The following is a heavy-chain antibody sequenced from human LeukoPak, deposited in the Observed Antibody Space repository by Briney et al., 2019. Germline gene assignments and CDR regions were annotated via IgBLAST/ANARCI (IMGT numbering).Heavy chain of an antibody. D-gene: IGHD3-3*01. V-gene: IGHV3-48*01. CDR2: ISSSSSTI. CDR3: ASNPITIFGVVNLYYFDY. CDR1: GFTFSSYS. Sequence: GGSLRLSCAAPGFTFSSYSMNWVRQAPGKGLEWVSYISSSSSTIYYADSVKGRFTISRDNAKNSLYLQMNSLRAEDTAVYYCASNPITIFGVVNLYYFDYWGQGTLVTVSS. J-gene: IGHJ4*02.